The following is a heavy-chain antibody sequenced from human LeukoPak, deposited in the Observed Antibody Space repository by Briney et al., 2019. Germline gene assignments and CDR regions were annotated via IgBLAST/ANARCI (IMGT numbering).Heavy chain of an antibody. CDR2: INPSGGST. D-gene: IGHD2/OR15-2a*01. V-gene: IGHV1-46*01. CDR3: ARTYSTAFDI. J-gene: IGHJ3*02. CDR1: GYTFTSYY. Sequence: ASVKVSCKASGYTFTSYYMHWVRQAPGQGLEWMGIINPSGGSTSYAQKFQGRVTMTRDTSTTTAYMELRSLRSDDTAVYYCARTYSTAFDIWGQGTMVTVSS.